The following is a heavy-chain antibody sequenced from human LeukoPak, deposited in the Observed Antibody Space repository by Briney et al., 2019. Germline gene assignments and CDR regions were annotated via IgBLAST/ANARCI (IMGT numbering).Heavy chain of an antibody. CDR3: ARDPSPSDYVWGSYRLY. D-gene: IGHD3-16*02. V-gene: IGHV3-30-3*01. Sequence: GGSLRLSCAASGFTFSSYDMHWVRQAPGKGVEWVAVISYDGSKKYYADSVKGRFTISRDNSKKTLYLQMNSLRPQVTAVYYCARDPSPSDYVWGSYRLYWGQGTLVTVSS. CDR2: ISYDGSKK. CDR1: GFTFSSYD. J-gene: IGHJ4*02.